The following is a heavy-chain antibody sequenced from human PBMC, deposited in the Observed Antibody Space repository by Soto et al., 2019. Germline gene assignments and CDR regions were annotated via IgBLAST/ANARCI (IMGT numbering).Heavy chain of an antibody. V-gene: IGHV4-39*07. CDR2: IDYSGKT. D-gene: IGHD4-17*01. J-gene: IGHJ4*02. CDR1: GDSIRTSAYY. Sequence: QLQLQESGPGLVKPSETLSRTCTVSGDSIRTSAYYWGWIRQPPGKGLEWIGSIDYSGKTYYNPSLKSRVTISVDTSKNQFSLRLTSVTSADTAVYYCARGGSYGDFFDYWGQGAQVTVSS. CDR3: ARGGSYGDFFDY.